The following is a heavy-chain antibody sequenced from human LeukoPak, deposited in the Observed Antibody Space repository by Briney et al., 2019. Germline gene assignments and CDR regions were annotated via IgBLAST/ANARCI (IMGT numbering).Heavy chain of an antibody. CDR2: INPGNSDT. CDR3: ARLRWAAGDGYYFDY. CDR1: GYSFTSYW. J-gene: IGHJ4*02. V-gene: IGHV5-51*01. D-gene: IGHD6-13*01. Sequence: GESLKISCRGSGYSFTSYWIGWVRQMPGKGLEWMGVINPGNSDTRYSLSFQGQVTISADKSITTAYLQWSSLKASDTAMYYCARLRWAAGDGYYFDYWGQGTPVTVSS.